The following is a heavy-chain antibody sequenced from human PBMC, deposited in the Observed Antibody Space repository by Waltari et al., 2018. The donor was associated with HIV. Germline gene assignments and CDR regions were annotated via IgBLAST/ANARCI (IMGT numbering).Heavy chain of an antibody. V-gene: IGHV1-8*01. J-gene: IGHJ4*02. Sequence: QVQLVQSGAEVKKPGASVKVSCKASGYTFTSYDINWVRQATGQGLEWMGWMNPNSGNADYEQKCQGRVTMTRNTSISTAYMELSSLRSEDTAVYYCARGFTRYSSGWYGYWGQGTLVTVSS. CDR1: GYTFTSYD. CDR2: MNPNSGNA. D-gene: IGHD6-19*01. CDR3: ARGFTRYSSGWYGY.